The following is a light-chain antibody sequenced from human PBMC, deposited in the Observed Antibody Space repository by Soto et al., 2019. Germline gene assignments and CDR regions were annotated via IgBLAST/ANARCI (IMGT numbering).Light chain of an antibody. CDR1: SSNIGGNS. J-gene: IGLJ1*01. CDR2: DDY. CDR3: GSLDSSLSADV. V-gene: IGLV1-51*01. Sequence: QSVLTQPPSVSAAPGQRVTISCSGSSSNIGGNSVSWYQQLPGTAPKHLIYDDYKRPSGIPDRFSGSKSGTSATLGITGFQTGDEADYYCGSLDSSLSADVFGTGTKVTVL.